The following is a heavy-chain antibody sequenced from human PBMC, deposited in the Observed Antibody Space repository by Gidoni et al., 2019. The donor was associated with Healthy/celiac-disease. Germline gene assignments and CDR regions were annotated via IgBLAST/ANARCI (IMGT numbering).Heavy chain of an antibody. CDR3: ARDSTLGRVLNAFDI. J-gene: IGHJ3*02. V-gene: IGHV3-21*01. CDR1: GFTFSSYS. D-gene: IGHD2-2*01. CDR2: ISSSSSYI. Sequence: EVQLVESGGGLVKPGGSLRLSCAASGFTFSSYSMNWVGQAPGKGLEWVSSISSSSSYIYYADSVKGRFTISRDNAKNSLYLQRNSLRAEDTAVYYCARDSTLGRVLNAFDIWGQGTMVTVSS.